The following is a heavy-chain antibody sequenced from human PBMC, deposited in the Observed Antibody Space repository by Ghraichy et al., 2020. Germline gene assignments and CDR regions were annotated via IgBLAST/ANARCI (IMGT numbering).Heavy chain of an antibody. CDR3: ATYEVGGAGQGA. CDR2: IRDSDS. J-gene: IGHJ4*02. D-gene: IGHD3-10*01. Sequence: SQTLSLTCAVSGAYVSSSFYHWSWIRQPPGKGLEWIGQIRDSDSKYNPSLRSRATISVDMSRNQFSLKLTSVTAADTAVYYCATYEVGGAGQGAWGQGTLVTVSS. V-gene: IGHV4-61*01. CDR1: GAYVSSSFYH.